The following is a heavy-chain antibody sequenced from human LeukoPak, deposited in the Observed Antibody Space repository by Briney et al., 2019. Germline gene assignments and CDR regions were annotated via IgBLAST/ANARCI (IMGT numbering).Heavy chain of an antibody. CDR1: GFTFSYYG. J-gene: IGHJ4*02. CDR2: ISYDGSNK. Sequence: GGSLRLSCAASGFTFSYYGIHWVRQAPGKGLEWVAVISYDGSNKYYADSVKGRFTISRDNSKNTLYLQMNSLRAEDTAVYYCARVGSGSSWYIIDFDYWGQGTLVTVSS. CDR3: ARVGSGSSWYIIDFDY. V-gene: IGHV3-30*19. D-gene: IGHD6-13*01.